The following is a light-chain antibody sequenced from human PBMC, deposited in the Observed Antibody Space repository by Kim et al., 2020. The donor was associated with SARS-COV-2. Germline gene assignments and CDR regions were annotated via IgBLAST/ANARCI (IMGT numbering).Light chain of an antibody. CDR2: GAS. V-gene: IGKV1-17*01. Sequence: ASVGDRVTITCRASQDIRNELGWYQQNPGRAPKRLIYGASSLQSGVPSRFSGIGSGTEFTLTISSLQPEDFATYFCLQHHAYPITFGQGTRLEIK. CDR1: QDIRNE. J-gene: IGKJ5*01. CDR3: LQHHAYPIT.